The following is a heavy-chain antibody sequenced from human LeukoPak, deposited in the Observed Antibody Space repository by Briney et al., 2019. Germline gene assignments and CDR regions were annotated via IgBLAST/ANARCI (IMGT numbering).Heavy chain of an antibody. CDR1: GYTFTGYY. CDR3: ARGGLVITFGGVIVIQGYYFDY. CDR2: INPNSGGT. D-gene: IGHD3-16*02. V-gene: IGHV1-2*02. J-gene: IGHJ4*02. Sequence: ASVKVSCKASGYTFTGYYMHWVRQAPGQGLEWMGWINPNSGGTNYAQKFQGRVTMTRDTSISTAYMELSRLRSDDTAVYYCARGGLVITFGGVIVIQGYYFDYWGQGTLVTVSS.